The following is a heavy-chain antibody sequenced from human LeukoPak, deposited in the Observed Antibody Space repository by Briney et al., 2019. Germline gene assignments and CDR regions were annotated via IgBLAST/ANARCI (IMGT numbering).Heavy chain of an antibody. CDR2: IYYDGST. Sequence: SETLSLTCTVSGGSISSYYWSWIRQPPGKGLEWIGYIYYDGSTNYNPSLKSRVTISVDTSKNQFSLKLSSVTAADTAVYYCARETSQKGAHYMDVWGKGTTITISS. J-gene: IGHJ6*03. CDR3: ARETSQKGAHYMDV. CDR1: GGSISSYY. D-gene: IGHD3-16*01. V-gene: IGHV4-59*01.